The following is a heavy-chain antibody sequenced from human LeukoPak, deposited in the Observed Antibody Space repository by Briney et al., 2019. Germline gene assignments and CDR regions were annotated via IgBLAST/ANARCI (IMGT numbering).Heavy chain of an antibody. V-gene: IGHV3-64*01. D-gene: IGHD2-2*01. CDR1: GFTFSSYA. Sequence: PGGSLRLSCAASGFTFSSYAMHWVRQAPGKGLEYVSAISSNGGSTYYANSVKGRFTISRDNSKNTLYLQMGSLRAEDMAVYYCARSPYCSSTSCHDAFDIWGQGTTVTVSS. CDR2: ISSNGGST. CDR3: ARSPYCSSTSCHDAFDI. J-gene: IGHJ3*02.